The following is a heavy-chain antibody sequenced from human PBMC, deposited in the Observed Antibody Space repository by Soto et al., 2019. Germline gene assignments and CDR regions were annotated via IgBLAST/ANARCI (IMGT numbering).Heavy chain of an antibody. Sequence: PSETLSLTCTVSGGSISSYYWSWIRQYPGKGLEWIGFVYYSGSTYYNPSLKSRVIISVDTSKKQFSLKLSSVTAADTAVYYCARDAALKWFDPWGQGTLVTVSS. D-gene: IGHD2-15*01. CDR2: VYYSGST. V-gene: IGHV4-59*06. CDR3: ARDAALKWFDP. J-gene: IGHJ5*02. CDR1: GGSISSYY.